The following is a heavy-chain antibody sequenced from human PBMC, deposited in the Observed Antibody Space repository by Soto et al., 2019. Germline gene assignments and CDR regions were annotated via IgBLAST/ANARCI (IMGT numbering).Heavy chain of an antibody. V-gene: IGHV4-39*01. Sequence: SETLSLTCSVSSASLSSSTYYWSWIRQPPGRGPEWIGSIYYSGNTYYKPSLKSRVSISIDTSRNQFSLKLTSVTAADTGVYYRASSSPFHYWGPAILVTVSS. D-gene: IGHD6-6*01. CDR2: IYYSGNT. J-gene: IGHJ4*02. CDR1: SASLSSSTYY. CDR3: ASSSPFHY.